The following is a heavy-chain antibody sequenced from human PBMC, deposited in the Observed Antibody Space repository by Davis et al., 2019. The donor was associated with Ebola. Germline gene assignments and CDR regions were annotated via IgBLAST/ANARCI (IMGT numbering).Heavy chain of an antibody. J-gene: IGHJ6*02. CDR2: INHSGST. CDR1: GGSISSYY. Sequence: PSETLSLTCTVSGGSISSYYWSWIRQPPGKGLEWIGEINHSGSTNYNPSLKSRVTMSVDTSKNQFSLKLSSVTAADTAVYYCARDSRDTAMATYYYYGMDVWGQGTTVTVSS. CDR3: ARDSRDTAMATYYYYGMDV. D-gene: IGHD5-18*01. V-gene: IGHV4-34*01.